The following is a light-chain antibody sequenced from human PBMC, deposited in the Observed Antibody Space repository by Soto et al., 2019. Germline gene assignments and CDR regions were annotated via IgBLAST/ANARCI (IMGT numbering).Light chain of an antibody. CDR1: QSVSSY. CDR2: DAS. Sequence: EIVLTQSPATLSLSPGERATLSCRASQSVSSYLAWYQQKPGQAPRLLIYDASNRATGIPARFSGSGSGTDFTLPISSLESEDFAVYCCQQRSNWPLTFGGGTKVEIK. J-gene: IGKJ4*01. V-gene: IGKV3-11*01. CDR3: QQRSNWPLT.